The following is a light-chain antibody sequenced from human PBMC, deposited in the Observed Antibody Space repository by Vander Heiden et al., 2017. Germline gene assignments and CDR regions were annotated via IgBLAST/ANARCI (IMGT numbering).Light chain of an antibody. J-gene: IGLJ3*02. Sequence: VLTHPPSVPGAPGQSITICCTGSSSNIGAGYDVHWYQQLPGTAPKLRSYGNSNRPSGVPDRFCGSNSGTYVCPAILGIQAEDEADYYGQSYDSSLSGPWVFGGGTKLTVL. CDR3: QSYDSSLSGPWV. CDR2: GNS. V-gene: IGLV1-40*01. CDR1: SSNIGAGYD.